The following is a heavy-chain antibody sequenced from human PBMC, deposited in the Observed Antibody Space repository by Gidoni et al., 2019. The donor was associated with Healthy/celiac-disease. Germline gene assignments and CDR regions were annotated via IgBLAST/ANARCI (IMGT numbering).Heavy chain of an antibody. Sequence: QVQLVESGGGVVQPGRSLRLSCAASGFTFSSYGMPWVSQAPGKGLEWVAVIWYDGSNKYYADSVKGRFTISRDNSKNTLYLQMNSLRAEDTAVYYCARDPVVPAAMVLGYYYYGMDVWGQGTTVTVSS. J-gene: IGHJ6*02. CDR3: ARDPVVPAAMVLGYYYYGMDV. CDR2: IWYDGSNK. CDR1: GFTFSSYG. D-gene: IGHD2-2*01. V-gene: IGHV3-33*01.